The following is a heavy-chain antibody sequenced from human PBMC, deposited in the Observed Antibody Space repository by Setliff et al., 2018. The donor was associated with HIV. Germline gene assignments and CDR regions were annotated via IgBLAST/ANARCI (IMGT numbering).Heavy chain of an antibody. Sequence: TGGSLRLSCAASGFAFSTYGMHWVRQAPGKGLEWVAFIQYDGKRIYYGESVNGRFTISRDNPKNTLYLQMNSLRPEDTAVYYCAKDRSVRDYNYHYLDVWGKGTTVTVSS. V-gene: IGHV3-30*02. CDR2: IQYDGKRI. D-gene: IGHD2-15*01. CDR3: AKDRSVRDYNYHYLDV. CDR1: GFAFSTYG. J-gene: IGHJ6*03.